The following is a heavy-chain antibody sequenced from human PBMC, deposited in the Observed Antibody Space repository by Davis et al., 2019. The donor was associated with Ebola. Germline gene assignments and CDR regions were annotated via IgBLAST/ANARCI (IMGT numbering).Heavy chain of an antibody. D-gene: IGHD5-12*01. CDR1: GYTFTSYY. V-gene: IGHV1-46*01. J-gene: IGHJ6*02. Sequence: ASVPVSCKASGYTFTSYYMHWVRQAPGQGLEWMGIINPSGGSTSYAQKFQGRVTMTRDTSTSTVYMELSSLRSEDTAVYYCARSYSGYARRRPYYNYYGMDVWGQGTTVTVSS. CDR2: INPSGGST. CDR3: ARSYSGYARRRPYYNYYGMDV.